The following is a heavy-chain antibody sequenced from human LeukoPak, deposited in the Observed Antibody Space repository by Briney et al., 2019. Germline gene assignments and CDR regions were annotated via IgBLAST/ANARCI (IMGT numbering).Heavy chain of an antibody. J-gene: IGHJ5*02. CDR3: ARHWPRIAAAGPSHFDP. V-gene: IGHV4-39*01. CDR1: GVSISSSSYY. CDR2: IYYSGST. Sequence: PSETLSLTCTVSGVSISSSSYYWGWIRQPPGKGLEWIGSIYYSGSTYYNPSLKSRVTISVDTSKNQFSLKLSSVTAADTAVYYCARHWPRIAAAGPSHFDPWGQGTLVTVSS. D-gene: IGHD6-13*01.